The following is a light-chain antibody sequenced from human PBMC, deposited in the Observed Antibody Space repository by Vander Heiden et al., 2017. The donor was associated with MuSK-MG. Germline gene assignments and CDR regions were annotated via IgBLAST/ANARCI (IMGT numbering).Light chain of an antibody. V-gene: IGKV3-20*01. Sequence: EIVLTQSPGTLPLSPGERATLSCRASQSVSSSYLAWYQQKPGQAPRLLIYGASSRATGIPDRFSGSWSGTDFTLTISRLEPEDFAVYYCQQYGSSPPKVTFGGGTKVEIK. J-gene: IGKJ4*01. CDR1: QSVSSSY. CDR2: GAS. CDR3: QQYGSSPPKVT.